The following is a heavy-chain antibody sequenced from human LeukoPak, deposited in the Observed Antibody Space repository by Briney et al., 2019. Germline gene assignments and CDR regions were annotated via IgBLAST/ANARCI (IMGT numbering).Heavy chain of an antibody. CDR3: ARQVGAARPHFDY. CDR2: IYTSGST. V-gene: IGHV4-4*09. D-gene: IGHD6-6*01. J-gene: IGHJ4*02. Sequence: SETLSLTCTVSGGSISSYYWSWIRQPPGKGLEWIGYIYTSGSTNYNPSLKSRVTISVDTSKNQFSLKLSSVTAADTAVYYCARQVGAARPHFDYWGQGTLSPSPQ. CDR1: GGSISSYY.